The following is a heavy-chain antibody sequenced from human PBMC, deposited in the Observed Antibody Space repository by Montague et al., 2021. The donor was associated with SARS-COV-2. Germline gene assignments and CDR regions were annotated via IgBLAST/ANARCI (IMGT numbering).Heavy chain of an antibody. CDR1: GGSISTYY. CDR3: ARDGYNAHQNYWYFDL. J-gene: IGHJ2*01. Sequence: SETLSLTCTVSGGSISTYYWSWIRQPPGKGLEWIGYIYYSGSTNYSPSLKSRVTISVDTSKIQFSLKLSSVTAADTAVYYCARDGYNAHQNYWYFDLWGRGTLVTVSS. V-gene: IGHV4-59*12. CDR2: IYYSGST. D-gene: IGHD5-24*01.